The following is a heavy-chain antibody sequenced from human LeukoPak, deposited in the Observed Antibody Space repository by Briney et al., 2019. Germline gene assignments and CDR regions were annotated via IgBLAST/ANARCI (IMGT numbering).Heavy chain of an antibody. CDR2: ISWNSGSI. J-gene: IGHJ4*02. CDR1: GFTFDDCA. CDR3: AKEQRTGSCYFDY. V-gene: IGHV3-9*01. D-gene: IGHD3-10*01. Sequence: GGSLRLSCAASGFTFDDCAMHWVRQAPGKGLEWVSGISWNSGSIGYADSVKGRFTISRDNAKNSLYLQMNSLRAEDTALYYCAKEQRTGSCYFDYWGQGTLVTVSS.